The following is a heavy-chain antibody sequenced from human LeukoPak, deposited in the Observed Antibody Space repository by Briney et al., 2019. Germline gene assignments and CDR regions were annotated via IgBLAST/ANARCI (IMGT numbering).Heavy chain of an antibody. J-gene: IGHJ4*02. V-gene: IGHV3-33*06. CDR2: IWYDGSNK. CDR1: GFTFSSYG. Sequence: PGGSLRLSCAASGFTFSSYGMHWVRQAPGKGLEWVAVIWYDGSNKYYADSVKGRFTISRDNSKNTLYLQMNSLRAEDTAVYYCAEGRDIVATALDYWGQGTLVTVSS. D-gene: IGHD5-12*01. CDR3: AEGRDIVATALDY.